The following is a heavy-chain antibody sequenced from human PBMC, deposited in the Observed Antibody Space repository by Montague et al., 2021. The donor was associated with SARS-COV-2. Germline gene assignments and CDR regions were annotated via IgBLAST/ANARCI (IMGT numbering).Heavy chain of an antibody. J-gene: IGHJ2*01. D-gene: IGHD2/OR15-2a*01. V-gene: IGHV4-39*01. CDR3: AKSAWHNWYFDI. CDR1: GDSISRNSYY. Sequence: SETLSLICTVSGDSISRNSYYWGWIRQPPGKGLEWIGSMPYSGSTYHNPSLKSRVSISVDTSKNQFSLKLSPMTAADTAVYYCAKSAWHNWYFDIWGRGTLVPGSS. CDR2: MPYSGST.